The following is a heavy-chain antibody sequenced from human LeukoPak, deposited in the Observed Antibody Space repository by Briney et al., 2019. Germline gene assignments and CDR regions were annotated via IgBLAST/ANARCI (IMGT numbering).Heavy chain of an antibody. V-gene: IGHV3-23*01. CDR2: ISGSGGST. J-gene: IGHJ4*02. CDR3: ATSTLTIFGVVTPFDY. CDR1: GFTFSSYA. Sequence: GALRLSCAASGFTFSSYAMSWVRQAPGKGLEWVSAISGSGGSTYYADSVKGRFTISRDNSKNTLYLQMNSLRAEDTAVYYCATSTLTIFGVVTPFDYWGQGTLVTVSS. D-gene: IGHD3-3*01.